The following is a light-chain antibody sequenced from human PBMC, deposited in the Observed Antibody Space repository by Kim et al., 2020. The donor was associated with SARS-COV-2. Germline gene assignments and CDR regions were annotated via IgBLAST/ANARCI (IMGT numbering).Light chain of an antibody. V-gene: IGLV4-69*01. Sequence: QLVLTQSPSASASLGASVKLTCTLSSRHTSYAIAWHQQQPEKGPRYLMKLNSDGSHSKGDGIPDRFSGSSSGAERYLTISSLQSEDEADYYCQTWGTGWVFGGGTQLTVL. CDR2: LNSDGSH. J-gene: IGLJ3*02. CDR3: QTWGTGWV. CDR1: SRHTSYA.